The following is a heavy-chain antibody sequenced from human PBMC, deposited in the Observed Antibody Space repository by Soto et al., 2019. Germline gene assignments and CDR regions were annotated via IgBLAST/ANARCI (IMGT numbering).Heavy chain of an antibody. V-gene: IGHV1-18*01. CDR2: ISAVNHNT. J-gene: IGHJ4*02. CDR3: IWWQAGGPEY. CDR1: RHTFMYYF. D-gene: IGHD2-15*01. Sequence: VEVKQSAAQVRVPGASVKVYCTAERHTFMYYFVTWVRQAPGHGLEFVGWISAVNHNTKHAQSVQDRVTFTSDTSTSTASMELRGLRSDDTGIYYCIWWQAGGPEYWGQGTLVTVSS.